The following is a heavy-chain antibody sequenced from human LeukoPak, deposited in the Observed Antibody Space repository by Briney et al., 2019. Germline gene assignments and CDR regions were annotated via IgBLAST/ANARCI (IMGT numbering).Heavy chain of an antibody. V-gene: IGHV3-30*18. CDR1: GFPFSRYG. CDR2: ISYDGSSK. J-gene: IGHJ3*02. Sequence: GGSLRLSCAASGFPFSRYGMHWVRQAPGKGLEWVAVISYDGSSKYYVDSVKVRFTLSRDNSKNTLFLPMNRLCAEDTDVYYCANLVVCRGGSCYPTFNAIVIWGQGTMVTVSS. CDR3: ANLVVCRGGSCYPTFNAIVI. D-gene: IGHD2-15*01.